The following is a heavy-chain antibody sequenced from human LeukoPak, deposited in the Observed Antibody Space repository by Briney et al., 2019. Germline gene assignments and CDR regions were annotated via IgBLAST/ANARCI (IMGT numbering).Heavy chain of an antibody. CDR1: GYSFTTYW. J-gene: IGHJ6*03. CDR2: IYPGDSDT. V-gene: IGHV5-51*01. CDR3: ARAVFNYYYMDV. Sequence: GESLKISCKGSGYSFTTYWIAWVRQMPGKGLEWMGIIYPGDSDTRYGPSFQGQVTISADKSITTAYLQWSSLKASDTAMYYCARAVFNYYYMDVWGKGTTVTVSS. D-gene: IGHD5/OR15-5a*01.